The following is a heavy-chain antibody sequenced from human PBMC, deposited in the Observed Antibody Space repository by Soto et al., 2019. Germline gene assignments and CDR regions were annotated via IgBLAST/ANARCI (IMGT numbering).Heavy chain of an antibody. J-gene: IGHJ5*02. CDR1: GGSISSSSYY. CDR3: ARAEAGYLNWFDP. D-gene: IGHD5-12*01. Sequence: SETLSLTCTVSGGSISSSSYYWGWIRQPPGKGLEWIGSIYYSGSTYYNPSLKSRVTISVDTSKNQFSLKLSSVTAADTAVYYCARAEAGYLNWFDPWGQGTLVTVSS. CDR2: IYYSGST. V-gene: IGHV4-39*07.